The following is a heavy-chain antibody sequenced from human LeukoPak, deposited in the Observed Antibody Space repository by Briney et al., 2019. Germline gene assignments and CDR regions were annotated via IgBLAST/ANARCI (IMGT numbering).Heavy chain of an antibody. CDR3: ARDRASYSGYDANWFDP. CDR1: GGSISSYY. J-gene: IGHJ5*02. D-gene: IGHD5-12*01. CDR2: IYYSGST. Sequence: PSETLSLTCTVSGGSISSYYWSWIRQPPGKGLEWIGYIYYSGSTNYNPSLKSRVTISVDTSKNQFSLKLSSVTAADTAVYYCARDRASYSGYDANWFDPWGQGTLVTVSS. V-gene: IGHV4-59*01.